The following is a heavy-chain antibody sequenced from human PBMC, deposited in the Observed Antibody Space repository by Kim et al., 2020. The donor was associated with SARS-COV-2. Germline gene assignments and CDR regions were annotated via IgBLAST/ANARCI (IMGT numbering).Heavy chain of an antibody. CDR2: IYYSGST. CDR3: ARDSSGYFSPYYFDY. V-gene: IGHV4-31*03. D-gene: IGHD3-22*01. Sequence: SETLSLTCTVSGGSISSGGYYWSWIRQHPGKGLEWIGYIYYSGSTYYNPSLKSRVTISVDTSKNQFSLKLSSVTAADTAVYYCARDSSGYFSPYYFDYWGQGTLVTVSS. CDR1: GGSISSGGYY. J-gene: IGHJ4*02.